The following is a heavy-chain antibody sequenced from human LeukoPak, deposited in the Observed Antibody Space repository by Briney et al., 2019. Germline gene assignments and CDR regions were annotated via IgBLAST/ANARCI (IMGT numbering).Heavy chain of an antibody. J-gene: IGHJ4*02. V-gene: IGHV4-59*01. Sequence: PSGTLSLTCTVSGGSISNYYWSWIRQPPGKGLEWIGYIYYSGTTNYNPSLKSRVTISVDTSKNQLSLKLASVTAADTAVYYCARAKAATIYYFDFWGQGTLVTVSS. CDR1: GGSISNYY. CDR3: ARAKAATIYYFDF. CDR2: IYYSGTT. D-gene: IGHD5-24*01.